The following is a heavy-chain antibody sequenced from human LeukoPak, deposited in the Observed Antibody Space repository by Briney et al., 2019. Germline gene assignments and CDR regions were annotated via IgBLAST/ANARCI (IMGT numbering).Heavy chain of an antibody. CDR3: AKSREEIRGLDAFDI. Sequence: SETLSLTCSVSGGSISSVDYCWNRIRQHPGKGLEGIGYIYYSGSTYYNPSLKSRVALSVDTSKNQFSLKLSSLTAADTAVYYCAKSREEIRGLDAFDIWGQGTMVTVSS. J-gene: IGHJ3*02. CDR1: GGSISSVDYC. V-gene: IGHV4-31*03. D-gene: IGHD5-24*01. CDR2: IYYSGST.